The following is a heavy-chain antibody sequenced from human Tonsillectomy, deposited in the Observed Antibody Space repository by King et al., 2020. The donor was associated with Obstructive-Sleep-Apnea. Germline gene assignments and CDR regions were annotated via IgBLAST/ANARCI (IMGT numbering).Heavy chain of an antibody. Sequence: QLVQSGAEMKKPGSSVKVSCKASGGTFSSYAISWVRQAPGQGLEWMGGIIPIFVTANYAQKFQGRVTITAAESTSTAYMELNSLRSEDTAVYYCARVTTKRFGDPRGWFDPWGQGTLVTVSS. CDR3: ARVTTKRFGDPRGWFDP. D-gene: IGHD3-10*01. V-gene: IGHV1-69*01. CDR1: GGTFSSYA. CDR2: IIPIFVTA. J-gene: IGHJ5*02.